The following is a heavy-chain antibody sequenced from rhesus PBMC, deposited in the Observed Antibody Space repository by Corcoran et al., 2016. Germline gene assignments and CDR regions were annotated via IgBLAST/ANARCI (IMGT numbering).Heavy chain of an antibody. V-gene: IGHV4-160*01. CDR3: ASVVAAAGPDY. CDR1: GGSISSSY. J-gene: IGHJ4*01. CDR2: IYGSGGST. D-gene: IGHD6-25*01. Sequence: QLQLQESGPGLVKPSETLSVTCAVSGGSISSSYWSWIRQAPGKGLELIGGIYGSGGSTEYNPSLKSRVTISKDTSKDQFSLKLSSVTAADTAVYYCASVVAAAGPDYWGQGVLVTVSS.